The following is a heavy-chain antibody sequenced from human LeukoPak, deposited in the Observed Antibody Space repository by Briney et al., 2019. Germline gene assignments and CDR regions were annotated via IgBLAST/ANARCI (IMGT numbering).Heavy chain of an antibody. V-gene: IGHV1-2*02. CDR2: MNPNSGGT. Sequence: ASVKVSCKTSGYTFTGYFMHWVRQAPGQGLEWMGWMNPNSGGTNYAQKFQGRVTMTRDTSISTAYMELTDLTSDDTAVYYCAQRTDGGTYSEGWGRGTLVTVSS. CDR3: AQRTDGGTYSEG. D-gene: IGHD1-26*01. J-gene: IGHJ4*02. CDR1: GYTFTGYF.